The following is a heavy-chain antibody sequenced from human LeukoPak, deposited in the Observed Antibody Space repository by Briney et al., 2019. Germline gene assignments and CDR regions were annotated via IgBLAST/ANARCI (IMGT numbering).Heavy chain of an antibody. CDR1: GGSISSSSYY. Sequence: SETLSLTCTVSGGSISSSSYYWGWIRQPPGKGLEWIGSIYYSGSTYYNPSLKSRVTISVDTSKNQFSLKLSSVTAADTAVYYCARLSYSYDSSGLDYWGQGTLVTVSS. J-gene: IGHJ4*02. CDR3: ARLSYSYDSSGLDY. V-gene: IGHV4-39*01. CDR2: IYYSGST. D-gene: IGHD3-22*01.